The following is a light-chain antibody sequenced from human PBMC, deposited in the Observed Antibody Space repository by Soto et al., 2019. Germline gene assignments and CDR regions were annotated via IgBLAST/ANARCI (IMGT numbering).Light chain of an antibody. CDR2: GAS. J-gene: IGKJ1*01. CDR1: QSVSSN. CDR3: QKYNIAPWT. V-gene: IGKV3-15*01. Sequence: EIVLTQSPATLSLSPGERATLSCRASQSVSSNLAWYQQKPGQAPRLLIYGASTRATGIPARFSGSGSGTDFTLTISSLQPEDVATYYCQKYNIAPWTFGQGTKVDIK.